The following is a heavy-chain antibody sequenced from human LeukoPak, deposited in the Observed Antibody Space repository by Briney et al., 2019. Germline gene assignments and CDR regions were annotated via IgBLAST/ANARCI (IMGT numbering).Heavy chain of an antibody. V-gene: IGHV4-34*01. D-gene: IGHD3-3*01. Sequence: PSETLSLTCAVYGGSFSGYYWSWIRQPPGKGLEWIGEINHSGSTNYNPSLKSRVTISVDTSKNQFSLKLSSVTAADTAVYYCARAPVDFRFDPWGQGTLVTVSS. CDR3: ARAPVDFRFDP. CDR2: INHSGST. J-gene: IGHJ5*02. CDR1: GGSFSGYY.